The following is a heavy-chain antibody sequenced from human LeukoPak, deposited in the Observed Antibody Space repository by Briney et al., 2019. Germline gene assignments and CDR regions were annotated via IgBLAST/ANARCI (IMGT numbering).Heavy chain of an antibody. V-gene: IGHV4-59*08. Sequence: RSETLSLTCTISGGSTTGYFWSWIRQPPGKGLEWIGYVFYSGGTLYNPSLESRVTISVDTSKTHFSLELTSVTAADTAVYYCARHMSVTYDAFDLWGRGAMVTVSS. CDR2: VFYSGGT. D-gene: IGHD2-21*02. CDR1: GGSTTGYF. CDR3: ARHMSVTYDAFDL. J-gene: IGHJ3*01.